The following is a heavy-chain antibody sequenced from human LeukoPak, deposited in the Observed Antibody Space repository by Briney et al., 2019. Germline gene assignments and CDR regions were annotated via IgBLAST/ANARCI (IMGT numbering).Heavy chain of an antibody. V-gene: IGHV3-73*01. D-gene: IGHD6-19*01. CDR1: GFTFSGSA. Sequence: GGSLRLSCAASGFTFSGSAMHWVRQASGRGLEWVGRIRSKANSYATAYAASVKGRFTISRDDSKNTAYLQMNSLKTEDTAVYYCTRLPIAVAGTDSDYWGQGTLVTVSS. CDR2: IRSKANSYAT. CDR3: TRLPIAVAGTDSDY. J-gene: IGHJ4*02.